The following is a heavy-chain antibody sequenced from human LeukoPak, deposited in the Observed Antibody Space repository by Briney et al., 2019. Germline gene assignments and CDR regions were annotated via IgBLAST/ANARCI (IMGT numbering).Heavy chain of an antibody. J-gene: IGHJ3*02. Sequence: PSETLSLTCAVYGGSFSGYYWSWIRQPPGKGLEWIGEINHSGSTNYNPSLKSRVTISVDTSKNQFSLKLSSVTAADTAVYYCARRGRWLPQLVAFDIWGQGTMVTVSS. CDR3: ARRGRWLPQLVAFDI. CDR2: INHSGST. D-gene: IGHD5-24*01. V-gene: IGHV4-34*01. CDR1: GGSFSGYY.